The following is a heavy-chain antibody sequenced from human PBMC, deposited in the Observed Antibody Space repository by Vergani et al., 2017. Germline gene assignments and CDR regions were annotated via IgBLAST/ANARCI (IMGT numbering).Heavy chain of an antibody. CDR3: ARGRKHFFEAPYDV. Sequence: QVQLQQWGATVLKPSETLSLSCAVYGVSFKTYFWNWIRQSPDKGLEWIGEVDHSDRPYYNPSQRGRVTISVDTSKNQISLRLHSVDVADSAIYYCARGRKHFFEAPYDVWGQGSPVTVSS. J-gene: IGHJ4*02. CDR2: VDHSDRP. D-gene: IGHD3-3*02. V-gene: IGHV4-34*02. CDR1: GVSFKTYF.